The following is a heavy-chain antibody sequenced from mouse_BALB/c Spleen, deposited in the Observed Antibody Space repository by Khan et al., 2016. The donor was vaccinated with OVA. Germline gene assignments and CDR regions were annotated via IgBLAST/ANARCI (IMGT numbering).Heavy chain of an antibody. Sequence: QMQLKESGPGLVAPSQSLSITCTVSGFSLSRYSVHWVRQPPGKGLEWLGMIWSGGSTDYNSALESRLSISKDNSKSQVFLKMNSLQTDDTAMYYCARKKYGNYVSLDYWGQGTSVTVSS. CDR2: IWSGGST. CDR3: ARKKYGNYVSLDY. D-gene: IGHD2-10*02. J-gene: IGHJ4*01. V-gene: IGHV2-6-4*01. CDR1: GFSLSRYS.